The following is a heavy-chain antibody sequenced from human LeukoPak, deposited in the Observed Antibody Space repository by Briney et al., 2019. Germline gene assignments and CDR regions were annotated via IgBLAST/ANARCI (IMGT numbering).Heavy chain of an antibody. J-gene: IGHJ2*01. CDR3: ARGPDTSGYYSNYWYFTL. V-gene: IGHV3-23*01. Sequence: GGSLRLSCAASGFTFSSYAMSWVRQAPGKGLEWVSAISGSGGSTYYADSVKGRFTISRDNSENTLYLQMNSLRAEDTAVYYCARGPDTSGYYSNYWYFTLWGRGTLVTVSS. D-gene: IGHD3-22*01. CDR1: GFTFSSYA. CDR2: ISGSGGST.